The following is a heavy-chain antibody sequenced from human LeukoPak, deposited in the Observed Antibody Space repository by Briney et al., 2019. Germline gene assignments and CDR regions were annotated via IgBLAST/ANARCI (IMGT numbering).Heavy chain of an antibody. V-gene: IGHV4-61*02. Sequence: SETLSLTCTVSGGSIRSGSYYWSWIRQPAGKGLEWIGRIYTSGSTNYNPSLKSRVTISVDTSKNQFSLKLSSVTAADTAVYYCARVTYYYDSSGYPKGGYYFDYWGQGTLVTVSS. J-gene: IGHJ4*02. CDR3: ARVTYYYDSSGYPKGGYYFDY. CDR2: IYTSGST. D-gene: IGHD3-22*01. CDR1: GGSIRSGSYY.